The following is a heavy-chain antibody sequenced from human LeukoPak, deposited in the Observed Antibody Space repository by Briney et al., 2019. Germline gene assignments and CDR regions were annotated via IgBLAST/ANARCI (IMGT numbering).Heavy chain of an antibody. Sequence: TSETLSLTCTVSGGSISSYYCSWIRQPAGKGLEWIGRIYTSGSINYNPSLKSRVTMSVDTSKNHFSLKLSSVTAADTAVYYCARDGDHHYFDYWGQGTLVTVSS. CDR3: ARDGDHHYFDY. CDR1: GGSISSYY. J-gene: IGHJ4*02. V-gene: IGHV4-4*07. CDR2: IYTSGSI. D-gene: IGHD4-17*01.